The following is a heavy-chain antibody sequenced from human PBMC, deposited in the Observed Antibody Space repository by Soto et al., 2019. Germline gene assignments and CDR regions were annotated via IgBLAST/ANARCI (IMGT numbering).Heavy chain of an antibody. CDR1: GGSISSYY. CDR2: IYYSGST. V-gene: IGHV4-59*01. CDR3: ARRYGGNFDY. D-gene: IGHD1-26*01. Sequence: SETLSLTCTVSGGSISSYYWSWIRQPPGKGLEWIGHIYYSGSTYYNSSLKSRVTISVDTSKNQFSLKLSSVTAADTAVYYCARRYGGNFDYWGQGTLVTVSS. J-gene: IGHJ4*02.